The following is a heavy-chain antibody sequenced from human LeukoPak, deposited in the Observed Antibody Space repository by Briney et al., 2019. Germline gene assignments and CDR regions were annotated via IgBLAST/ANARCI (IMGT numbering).Heavy chain of an antibody. Sequence: GGSLRLSCAASGFTFDDYGMIWVRQGPRKGLEWVSGINWNGDSTHYADSVKGRFTISRDNAKNSLYLQMSSLRAEDTAAYYCARDLAYSSSPSKWGQGTLVTVSS. CDR3: ARDLAYSSSPSK. V-gene: IGHV3-20*04. CDR2: INWNGDST. J-gene: IGHJ4*02. D-gene: IGHD6-13*01. CDR1: GFTFDDYG.